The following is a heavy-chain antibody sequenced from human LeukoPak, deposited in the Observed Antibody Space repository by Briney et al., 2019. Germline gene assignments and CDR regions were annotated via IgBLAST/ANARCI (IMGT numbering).Heavy chain of an antibody. V-gene: IGHV1-2*02. CDR3: ARDKENDFWSGYSTPKNWFDP. D-gene: IGHD3-3*01. J-gene: IGHJ5*02. Sequence: GASVKVSCKASGYTFTGYYMHWVRQAPGQGLEWMRWINPNSGGTNYAQKFQGRVTMTRDTSISTAYMELSRLRSDDTAVYYCARDKENDFWSGYSTPKNWFDPWGQGTLVTVSS. CDR2: INPNSGGT. CDR1: GYTFTGYY.